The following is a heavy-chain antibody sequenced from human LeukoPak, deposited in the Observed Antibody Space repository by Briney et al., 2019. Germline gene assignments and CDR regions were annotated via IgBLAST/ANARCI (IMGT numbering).Heavy chain of an antibody. CDR2: ISYDGSNK. CDR1: GFTFSSYA. D-gene: IGHD3-22*01. J-gene: IGHJ2*01. Sequence: PGGSLRLSCAASGFTFSSYAMHWVRQAPGKGLEWVAVISYDGSNKYYADSVKGRFTISRDNSKNTLYLQMNSLRAEDTAVYYCAKYYYYDDWYFDLWGRGTLVTVSS. CDR3: AKYYYYDDWYFDL. V-gene: IGHV3-30-3*01.